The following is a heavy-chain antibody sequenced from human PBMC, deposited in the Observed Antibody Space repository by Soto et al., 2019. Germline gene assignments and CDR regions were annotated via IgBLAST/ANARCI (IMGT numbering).Heavy chain of an antibody. V-gene: IGHV3-23*01. J-gene: IGHJ4*02. Sequence: EVQLLESGGGLVQPGGSLRLSCAASGFTFSSYAMSWVRQAPGKGLEWVSALSGSGGSTYYADSVKGLFTISRDNSKNTLYLHMNSLRAEDTAVYYCAKDYFRDCSGGSCPPEKTVVVDYWGQGTLVTVSS. D-gene: IGHD2-15*01. CDR1: GFTFSSYA. CDR2: LSGSGGST. CDR3: AKDYFRDCSGGSCPPEKTVVVDY.